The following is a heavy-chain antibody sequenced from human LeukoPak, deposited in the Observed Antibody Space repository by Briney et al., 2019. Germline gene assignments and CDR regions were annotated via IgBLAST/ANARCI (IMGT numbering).Heavy chain of an antibody. J-gene: IGHJ5*02. V-gene: IGHV4-39*07. CDR1: GGSISSSSYY. D-gene: IGHD3-3*01. CDR2: IYYSGST. CDR3: ARAPSRTYYDFWSGYRFDP. Sequence: SETLSLTCTVSGGSISSSSYYWGWIRQPPGKGLEWIGSIYYSGSTYYNPSLKSRVTISVDTSKNQFSLKLSSVTAADTAVYYCARAPSRTYYDFWSGYRFDPWGQGTLVTVSS.